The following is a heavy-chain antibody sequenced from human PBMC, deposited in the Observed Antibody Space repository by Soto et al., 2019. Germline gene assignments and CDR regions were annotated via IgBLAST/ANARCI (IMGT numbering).Heavy chain of an antibody. D-gene: IGHD3-22*01. CDR2: IIPILGIA. CDR1: GGTFSSYT. CDR3: ARDDSYDDSSGWQRFDY. V-gene: IGHV1-69*08. Sequence: QVQLVQSGAEVKKPGSSVKVSCKASGGTFSSYTISWVRQAPGQGLEWMGRIIPILGIANYAQKFQGRVTITADKSTSTAYMELSSLRSEDTAVYYCARDDSYDDSSGWQRFDYWGQGTLVTVSS. J-gene: IGHJ4*02.